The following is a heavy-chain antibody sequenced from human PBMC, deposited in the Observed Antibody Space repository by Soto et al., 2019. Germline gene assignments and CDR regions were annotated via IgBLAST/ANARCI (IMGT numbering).Heavy chain of an antibody. Sequence: GGSLRLSCAASGFTFSSSPISWVRQMPGKGLECMGIIYLGYSVTRYSPSFEGQVTISADKSISTAYLQWSSLKASDTAIYHCARLFGSGWSGFDPWGQGTLVTVSS. J-gene: IGHJ5*02. CDR1: GFTFSSSP. CDR3: ARLFGSGWSGFDP. CDR2: IYLGYSVT. D-gene: IGHD6-19*01. V-gene: IGHV5-51*01.